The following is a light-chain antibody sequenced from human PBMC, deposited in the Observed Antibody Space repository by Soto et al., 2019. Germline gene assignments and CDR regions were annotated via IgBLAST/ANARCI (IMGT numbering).Light chain of an antibody. J-gene: IGKJ1*01. V-gene: IGKV3-15*01. CDR1: QSVSSN. CDR3: QQYNNWPRT. CDR2: GAS. Sequence: IVMTQSPATLSVTPGERATLSCRASQSVSSNLAWHQLKPGQAPRLLIYGASTRATGIPARFSGSGSGTEFTLTISSLQSEDFAVYYCQQYNNWPRTFGQGTKVDIK.